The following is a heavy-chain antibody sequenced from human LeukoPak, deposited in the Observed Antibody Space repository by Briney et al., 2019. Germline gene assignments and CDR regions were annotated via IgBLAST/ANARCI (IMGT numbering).Heavy chain of an antibody. CDR3: ARGAPVTMIVVVTENWFDP. CDR1: GGSISSGGYS. D-gene: IGHD3-22*01. J-gene: IGHJ5*02. Sequence: SETLSLTCAVSGGSISSGGYSWSWIRQPPGKGLEWIGYIYHSGSTYYNPSLKSRATISVDRSKNQFSLKLSSVTAADTAVYYCARGAPVTMIVVVTENWFDPWGQGTLVTVSS. CDR2: IYHSGST. V-gene: IGHV4-30-2*01.